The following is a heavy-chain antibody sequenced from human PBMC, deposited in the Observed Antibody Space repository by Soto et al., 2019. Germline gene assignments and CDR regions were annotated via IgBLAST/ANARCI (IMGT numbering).Heavy chain of an antibody. CDR2: INPNSGGT. Sequence: ASVKVSCKASGYTFTGCYMHWVRQAPGQGLEWMGWINPNSGGTNYAQKFQGRVTMTRDTSISTDYMELSRLRSDDTAVYYCARDQTYYYDSSGYYYDAFDIWGQGTMVTVSS. CDR3: ARDQTYYYDSSGYYYDAFDI. CDR1: GYTFTGCY. D-gene: IGHD3-22*01. J-gene: IGHJ3*02. V-gene: IGHV1-2*02.